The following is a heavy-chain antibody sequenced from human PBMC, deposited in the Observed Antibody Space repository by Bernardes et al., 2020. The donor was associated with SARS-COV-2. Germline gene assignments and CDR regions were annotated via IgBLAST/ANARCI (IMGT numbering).Heavy chain of an antibody. CDR2: ISGNSGTT. D-gene: IGHD3-16*01. V-gene: IGHV3-23*01. CDR1: GFTFSNSA. J-gene: IGHJ2*01. CDR3: AKRGREGRYDTPNWYFDL. Sequence: GGSLRLSCATSGFTFSNSALSWVRQAPGKGLEWVSSISGNSGTTAYADSVRGRFTISRDYSKNTLYLQMNTLRAADTAVYYCAKRGREGRYDTPNWYFDLCGRGALVTVSS.